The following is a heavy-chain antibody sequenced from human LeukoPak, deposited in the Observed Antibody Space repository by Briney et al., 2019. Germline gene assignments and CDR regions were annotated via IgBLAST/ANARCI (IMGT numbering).Heavy chain of an antibody. CDR1: GGSFSGYY. CDR2: INHSGST. J-gene: IGHJ5*02. Sequence: PSETLSLTCAVYGGSFSGYYWGWIRQPPGKGLEWIGEINHSGSTNYNPSLKSRVTISVDTSKNQFSLTLNSVTAADTAVYYCSRRHLLSSFDPWGQGTLVTVSS. V-gene: IGHV4-34*01. CDR3: SRRHLLSSFDP.